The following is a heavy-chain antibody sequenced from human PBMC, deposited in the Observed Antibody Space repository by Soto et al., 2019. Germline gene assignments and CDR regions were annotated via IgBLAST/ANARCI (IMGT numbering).Heavy chain of an antibody. Sequence: GGSLRLSCAASGFTFSSYGMHWVRQAPGKGLEWVAVISYDGGTTDYADSVKGRFTISRDNAKNTLYLQMNSLRAEDTAVYYCAREDNPWGQGTLVTVSS. CDR2: ISYDGGTT. CDR3: AREDNP. V-gene: IGHV3-30*03. J-gene: IGHJ5*02. CDR1: GFTFSSYG.